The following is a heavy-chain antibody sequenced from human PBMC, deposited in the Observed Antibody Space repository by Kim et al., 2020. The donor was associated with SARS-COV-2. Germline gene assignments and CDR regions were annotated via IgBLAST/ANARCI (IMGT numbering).Heavy chain of an antibody. D-gene: IGHD6-13*01. V-gene: IGHV3-33*01. CDR1: GFTFSSYG. J-gene: IGHJ6*02. CDR2: IWDDGSNK. CDR3: ARVEATYSSSWYGYYYYGMDV. Sequence: GGSLRLSCAASGFTFSSYGMHWVRQAPGKGLEWVAAIWDDGSNKYYADSVKGRFTISRDNSKNTLYLQMNSLRAEDTAVYYCARVEATYSSSWYGYYYYGMDVWGQGTTVTVSS.